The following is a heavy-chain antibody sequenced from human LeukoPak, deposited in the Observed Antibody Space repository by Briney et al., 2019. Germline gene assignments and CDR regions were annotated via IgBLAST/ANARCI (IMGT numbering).Heavy chain of an antibody. D-gene: IGHD4/OR15-4a*01. CDR1: GFTFSTYE. CDR3: ARDARGANLPFDY. CDR2: ISGGGKAR. J-gene: IGHJ4*02. Sequence: GGSLRLSCAASGFTFSTYEMNWGRQAPGTGREWISYISGGGKARYYADSVKGRFTISRDNGKNSLYLQMNSLRAEDTAVYYCARDARGANLPFDYWGQGTQVTVSS. V-gene: IGHV3-48*03.